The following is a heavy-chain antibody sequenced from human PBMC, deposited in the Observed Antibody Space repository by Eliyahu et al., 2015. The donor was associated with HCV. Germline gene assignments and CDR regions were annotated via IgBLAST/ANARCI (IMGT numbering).Heavy chain of an antibody. CDR1: GYSFAXYW. CDR3: ARGLVSTDMVTSGFDI. CDR2: IYPGDSDT. V-gene: IGHV5-51*01. J-gene: IGHJ3*02. Sequence: EVQLEQSGVEVKKPGESLKISCKGSGYSFAXYWIGWVRQMPGKGLEWMGIIYPGDSDTRYSPSFQGQVNISADKSISTAYLQWSSLKASDTAMYYCARGLVSTDMVTSGFDIWGQGTMVTVSS. D-gene: IGHD5-18*01.